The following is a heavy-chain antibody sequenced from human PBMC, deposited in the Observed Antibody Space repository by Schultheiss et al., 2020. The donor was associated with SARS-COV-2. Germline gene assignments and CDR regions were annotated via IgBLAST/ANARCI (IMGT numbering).Heavy chain of an antibody. D-gene: IGHD4-17*01. CDR2: IKQDGSEK. CDR3: ARDPSPAGSGYYGDYFDY. Sequence: GGSLRLSCAASGFTFSSYWMSWVRQAPGKGLEWVANIKQDGSEKYYVDSVKGRFTISRDNAKNSLYLQMNSLRAEDTAVYYCARDPSPAGSGYYGDYFDYWGQGTLVTVSS. J-gene: IGHJ4*02. CDR1: GFTFSSYW. V-gene: IGHV3-7*01.